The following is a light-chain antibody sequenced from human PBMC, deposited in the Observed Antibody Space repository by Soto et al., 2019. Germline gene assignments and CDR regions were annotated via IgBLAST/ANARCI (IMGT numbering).Light chain of an antibody. J-gene: IGLJ1*01. V-gene: IGLV2-14*01. Sequence: QSVLTQPASVSGSPGQSITISCTGTSSDVGDYNYVSWYQQHPGKANKLMIYDVSNRPSGVSNRFSGSKSGNTASLTISGLQAEDEADYYCSSYTSISTCVFGTGTKVTVL. CDR2: DVS. CDR3: SSYTSISTCV. CDR1: SSDVGDYNY.